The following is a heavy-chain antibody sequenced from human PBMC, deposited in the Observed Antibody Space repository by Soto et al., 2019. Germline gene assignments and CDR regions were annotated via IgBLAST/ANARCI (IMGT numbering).Heavy chain of an antibody. CDR2: VKRDLSEK. J-gene: IGHJ4*02. D-gene: IGHD3-10*01. CDR1: GFTFGLYW. Sequence: GVSLGISCAASGFTFGLYWMGWVRQAPGEGVEWVANVKRDLSEKYFLESLKVRFTISRDNAKNSFYLHMKNLRAEDTAVYFWARRALGGKLTDLGGQGTWVTV. CDR3: ARRALGGKLTDL. V-gene: IGHV3-7*01.